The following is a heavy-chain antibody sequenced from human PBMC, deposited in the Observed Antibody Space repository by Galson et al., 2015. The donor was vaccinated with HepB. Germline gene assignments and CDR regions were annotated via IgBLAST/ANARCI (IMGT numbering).Heavy chain of an antibody. CDR3: ARTPNWGLDDSFDI. Sequence: CAISGDSVSSNSATWNWIRQYPSRGLEWLGRTYYRSKWYNDYVVSVRSRIIINPDTSKNQLSLHLNSVTPDDTAVYYCARTPNWGLDDSFDIWGQGTVVTVSS. CDR2: TYYRSKWYN. CDR1: GDSVSSNSAT. V-gene: IGHV6-1*01. J-gene: IGHJ3*02. D-gene: IGHD7-27*01.